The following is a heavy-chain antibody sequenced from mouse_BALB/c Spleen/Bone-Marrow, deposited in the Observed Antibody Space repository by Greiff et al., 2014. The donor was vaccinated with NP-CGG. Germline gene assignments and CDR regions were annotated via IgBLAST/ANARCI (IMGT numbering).Heavy chain of an antibody. V-gene: IGHV3-6*02. Sequence: EVQLQQSGPGLVKPSQSLSLTCSVTGYSITSGYSWNWIRQFPGNKLEWMGYISYDGANKYNPSLQNRISITRDTSTNQFFLKLNSVTSEDTATYYCAGYSNYYYFDYWGQGTTLTVSS. D-gene: IGHD2-5*01. CDR2: ISYDGAN. CDR3: AGYSNYYYFDY. CDR1: GYSITSGYS. J-gene: IGHJ2*01.